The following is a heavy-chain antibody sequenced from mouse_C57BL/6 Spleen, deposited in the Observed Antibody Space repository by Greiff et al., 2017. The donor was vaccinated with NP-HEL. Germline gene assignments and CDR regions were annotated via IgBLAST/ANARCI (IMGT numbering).Heavy chain of an antibody. CDR1: GYTFTSYW. V-gene: IGHV1-59*01. D-gene: IGHD1-1*01. CDR3: ASGSSSYYFDY. J-gene: IGHJ2*01. Sequence: VQLQQPGAELVRPGTSVKLSCKASGYTFTSYWMHWVKQRPGQGLEWIGVIDPSDSYTNYNQKFKGKATLTVDTSSSTAYMQLSSLTSEDSAVYYCASGSSSYYFDYWGQGTTLTVSS. CDR2: IDPSDSYT.